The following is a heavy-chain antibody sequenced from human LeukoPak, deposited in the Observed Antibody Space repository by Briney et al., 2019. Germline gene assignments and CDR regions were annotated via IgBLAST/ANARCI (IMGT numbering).Heavy chain of an antibody. V-gene: IGHV1-69*04. J-gene: IGHJ4*02. D-gene: IGHD7-27*01. CDR2: IIPILGVA. Sequence: SVKVSCKVSGGTFSSYAFSWVRQAPGQGLEWLGRIIPILGVASSTQKFQDRVTITADKSTSTVYMELSSLRSDDTAVYYCAREILTGVTDYWGQGTLVTVSS. CDR1: GGTFSSYA. CDR3: AREILTGVTDY.